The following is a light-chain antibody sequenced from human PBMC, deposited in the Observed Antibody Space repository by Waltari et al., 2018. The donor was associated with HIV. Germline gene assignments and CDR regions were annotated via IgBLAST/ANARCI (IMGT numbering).Light chain of an antibody. CDR2: AAS. CDR1: KTISTS. J-gene: IGKJ3*01. CDR3: QQSYSSPLT. Sequence: DIQLTQSPSSLSASVGDRVTIACRASKTISTSLNWYQQNPGKAPKFLISAASSLQSGVPSRFSGSASGTEFTLTISSLQPEDYATYYCQQSYSSPLTFGPGTKVDVK. V-gene: IGKV1-39*01.